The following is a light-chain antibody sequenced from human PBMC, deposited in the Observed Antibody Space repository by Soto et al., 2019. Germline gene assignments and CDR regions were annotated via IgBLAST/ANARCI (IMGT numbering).Light chain of an antibody. CDR2: DVS. J-gene: IGLJ1*01. V-gene: IGLV2-14*01. Sequence: QSVLTQPASVSGSPGQSITISCPGTSNHLVGYNCVSWYQQHPCKTPNLMIYDVSNRPSVVSDRFSGSKSGNTASLTISALQAEDEADYYFSSYTSFITYVLGTGTKVTV. CDR3: SSYTSFITYV. CDR1: SNHLVGYNC.